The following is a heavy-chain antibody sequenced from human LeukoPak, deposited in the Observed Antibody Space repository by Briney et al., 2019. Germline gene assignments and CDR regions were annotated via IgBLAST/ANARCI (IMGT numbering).Heavy chain of an antibody. D-gene: IGHD2-21*01. J-gene: IGHJ5*02. CDR3: ARDGPIISLNRPGFDP. V-gene: IGHV4-30-2*01. CDR1: GGSISSGGYY. Sequence: SQTLSLTCTVSGGSISSGGYYWSWIRQPPGKGLEWIGYIYHSGSTYYNPSLKSRVTISVDTSKNQFSLKLSSVTAADTAVYYCARDGPIISLNRPGFDPWGQGTLVTVSS. CDR2: IYHSGST.